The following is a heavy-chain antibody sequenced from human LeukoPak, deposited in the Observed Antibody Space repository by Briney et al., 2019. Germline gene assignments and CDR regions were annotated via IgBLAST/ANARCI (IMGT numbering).Heavy chain of an antibody. CDR2: INTNTGNP. V-gene: IGHV7-4-1*02. CDR3: ARTLSGYDFWSGYSYYYYYMDV. D-gene: IGHD3-3*01. CDR1: GYTFTSYG. J-gene: IGHJ6*03. Sequence: ASVKVSCKASGYTFTSYGITWVRQAPGQGLEWMGWINTNTGNPTYAQGFTGRFVFSLDTSVSTAYLQISSLKAEDTAVYYCARTLSGYDFWSGYSYYYYYMDVWGKGTTVTVSS.